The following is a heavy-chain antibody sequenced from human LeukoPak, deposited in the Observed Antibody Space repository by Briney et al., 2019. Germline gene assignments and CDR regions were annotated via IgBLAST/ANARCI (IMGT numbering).Heavy chain of an antibody. CDR1: GYTFTSFG. J-gene: IGHJ4*02. CDR2: IGAYNGYT. V-gene: IGHV1-18*04. CDR3: TRDHCRGDNCPSFDY. Sequence: ASVKVSCKPSGYTFTSFGISWVRQAPGQGLEWMGWIGAYNGYTNYAQKFQGRATMTTDTSTSTAYMDLRSLRSDDTAVYYCTRDHCRGDNCPSFDYWGQGTLVTVSS. D-gene: IGHD2-15*01.